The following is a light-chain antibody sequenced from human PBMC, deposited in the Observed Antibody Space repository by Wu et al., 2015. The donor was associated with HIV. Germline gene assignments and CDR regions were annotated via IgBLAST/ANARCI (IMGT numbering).Light chain of an antibody. CDR3: QHYADSLMWTFD. CDR1: QTVTSNT. J-gene: IGKJ1*01. CDR2: CI. Sequence: RASQTVTSNTFSLVPTRKTWATGFPRSPHLWCIQQGTGIPERFSGSGSGTDFTLTISRLEPEDFAVYYCQHYADSLMWTFDFGQGTKVEIK. V-gene: IGKV3-20*01.